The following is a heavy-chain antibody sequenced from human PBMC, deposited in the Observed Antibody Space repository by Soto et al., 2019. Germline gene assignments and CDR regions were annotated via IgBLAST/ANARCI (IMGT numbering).Heavy chain of an antibody. Sequence: QVQLQQWGAGLLKPSETLSLTCAVYGGSFSGYYWSWIRQPPGKRLVWIGEINHSGSTNYNPSLKSRVNISVDTSTNQFSLKLSSVPAADTAVYYCERKSSSTIYYYYLDVWCKGTTVTVSS. V-gene: IGHV4-34*01. J-gene: IGHJ6*03. CDR1: GGSFSGYY. CDR3: ERKSSSTIYYYYLDV. D-gene: IGHD6-13*01. CDR2: INHSGST.